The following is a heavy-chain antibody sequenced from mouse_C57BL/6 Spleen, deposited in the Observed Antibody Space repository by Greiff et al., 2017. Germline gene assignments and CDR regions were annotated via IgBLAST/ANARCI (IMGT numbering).Heavy chain of an antibody. J-gene: IGHJ2*01. CDR1: GYTFTDYE. CDR3: TRRGYYGSSPY. CDR2: IDPETGGT. Sequence: QVQLQQSGAELVRPGASVTLSCKASGYTFTDYEMHWVKQSPVHGLEWIGAIDPETGGTAYNQKFKGKAMLTADKSSSTAYMELRSLTSEDSAVYYCTRRGYYGSSPYWGQGTTLTVSS. V-gene: IGHV1-15*01. D-gene: IGHD1-1*01.